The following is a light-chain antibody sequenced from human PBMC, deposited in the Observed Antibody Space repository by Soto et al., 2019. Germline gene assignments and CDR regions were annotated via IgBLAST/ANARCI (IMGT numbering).Light chain of an antibody. Sequence: QSVMTQPPSVSAAPGQKVTISCSGSSSNIGGNSVSWYQQLPGTAPKLLIYDDNKRPSGIPDRFSGSKSGNTASLTISGLQAEDEADYYCASYTSSSTSVIFGRGTKLTVL. CDR2: DDN. J-gene: IGLJ2*01. CDR3: ASYTSSSTSVI. CDR1: SSNIGGNS. V-gene: IGLV1-51*01.